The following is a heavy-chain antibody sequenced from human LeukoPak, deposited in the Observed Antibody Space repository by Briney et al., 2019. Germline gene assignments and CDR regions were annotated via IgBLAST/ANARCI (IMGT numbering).Heavy chain of an antibody. V-gene: IGHV4-39*07. Sequence: SETLSLTCTVSGGSISGSSYYWGWIRQPPGKGLEWIGEIDHSGSTNYNPSLKSRVTISVDTSKNQFSLKVSSVTAADTAVYYCTRGLGVGATRDYWGQGTLVTVSS. CDR2: IDHSGST. D-gene: IGHD1-26*01. J-gene: IGHJ4*02. CDR1: GGSISGSSYY. CDR3: TRGLGVGATRDY.